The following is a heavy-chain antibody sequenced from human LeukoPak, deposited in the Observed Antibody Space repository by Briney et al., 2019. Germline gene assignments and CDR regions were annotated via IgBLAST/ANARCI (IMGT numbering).Heavy chain of an antibody. CDR2: IYSGCTT. CDR1: GFTVSSTY. Sequence: GGSLRLSCAAAGFTVSSTYMSWVRQAPGKGLEWVSVIYSGCTTYYADSVKGRFTISRDNSKNTLYLQMNSLRTEDTAVYYCARDLYDYGSYWGQGTLVTVSS. J-gene: IGHJ4*02. CDR3: ARDLYDYGSY. D-gene: IGHD4/OR15-4a*01. V-gene: IGHV3-66*01.